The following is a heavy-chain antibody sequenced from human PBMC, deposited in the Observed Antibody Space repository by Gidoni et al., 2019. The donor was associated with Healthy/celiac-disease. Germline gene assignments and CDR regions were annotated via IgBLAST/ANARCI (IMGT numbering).Heavy chain of an antibody. CDR1: GFTFSSYG. V-gene: IGHV3-33*01. D-gene: IGHD4-4*01. CDR2: IWYDGSNK. Sequence: QVQLVESGGGVVQPGRSLRLSCAASGFTFSSYGMHWVRQAPGKGLEWVAVIWYDGSNKYYADSVKGRFTISRDNSKNTLYLQMNSLRAEDTAVYYCARAPDLQAPPTYYMDVWGKGTTVTVSS. J-gene: IGHJ6*03. CDR3: ARAPDLQAPPTYYMDV.